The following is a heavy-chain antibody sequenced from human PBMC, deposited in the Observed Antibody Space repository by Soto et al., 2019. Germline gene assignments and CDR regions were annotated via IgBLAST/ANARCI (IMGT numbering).Heavy chain of an antibody. D-gene: IGHD3-22*01. J-gene: IGHJ4*02. CDR2: IIPIFGTA. CDR1: GGTFSSYA. CDR3: ARVGFHYDSSGYPDY. V-gene: IGHV1-69*13. Sequence: GASVKVSCKASGGTFSSYAISWVRQAPGQGLEWMGGIIPIFGTANYAQKFQGRVTITADESTSTAYMELSSLRSEDTAVYYCARVGFHYDSSGYPDYWGQGTLVTVSS.